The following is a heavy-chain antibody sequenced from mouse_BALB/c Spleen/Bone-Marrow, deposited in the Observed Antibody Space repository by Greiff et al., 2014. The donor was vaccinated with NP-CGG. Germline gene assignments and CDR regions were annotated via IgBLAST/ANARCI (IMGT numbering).Heavy chain of an antibody. CDR2: INPDSSTI. CDR3: ARQGYYGKGDY. D-gene: IGHD2-1*01. Sequence: VQLKHSGGGLVQPGGSLKLSCAASGFDFSRYWMSWVRQAPGKGLEWIGEINPDSSTINYTPSLKDKFIIPRDNAKNTLYLQMSKVRSEDTALYYCARQGYYGKGDYWGQGTTLTVSS. V-gene: IGHV4-1*02. CDR1: GFDFSRYW. J-gene: IGHJ2*01.